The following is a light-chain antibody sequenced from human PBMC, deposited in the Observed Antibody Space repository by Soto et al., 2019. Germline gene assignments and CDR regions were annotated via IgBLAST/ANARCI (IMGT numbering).Light chain of an antibody. Sequence: EIVLTQAPGTLPLSPGEIATLSCRASQSVSSSYLAWYQQKPGQAPRLLIYGASSRATGIPDRFSGSGSGTDFTLTISRLEPEDFAVYYCQQYGSSPYTFGQGTKLEIK. CDR3: QQYGSSPYT. J-gene: IGKJ2*01. V-gene: IGKV3-20*01. CDR1: QSVSSSY. CDR2: GAS.